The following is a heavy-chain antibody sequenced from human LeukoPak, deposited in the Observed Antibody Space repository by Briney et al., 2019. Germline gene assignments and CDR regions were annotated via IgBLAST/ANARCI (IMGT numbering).Heavy chain of an antibody. J-gene: IGHJ4*02. CDR2: THYSGSN. V-gene: IGHV4-59*01. CDR3: AGVAARRIDY. D-gene: IGHD6-6*01. CDR1: GGSISRYY. Sequence: SETLSLTCTVSGGSISRYYWTWIRQPPGQGLEWIGNTHYSGSNNYNSSLKSRLTISLDTSKNQFSLNLRSVTAADTAVYYCAGVAARRIDYWGQGTLVTVSS.